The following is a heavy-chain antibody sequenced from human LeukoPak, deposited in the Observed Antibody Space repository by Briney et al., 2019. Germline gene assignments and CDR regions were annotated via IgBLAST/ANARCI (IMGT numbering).Heavy chain of an antibody. D-gene: IGHD3-10*01. V-gene: IGHV1-8*03. J-gene: IGHJ6*03. CDR3: ARGGDFEHYYYYMDV. CDR1: GYTFTSYD. CDR2: TNPNSGNT. Sequence: ASVKVSCKASGYTFTSYDINWVRQATGQGLEWMGWTNPNSGNTGYAQKFQGRVTITRNTSISTAYMELSSLRSEATAVYYFARGGDFEHYYYYMDVWGKGTTVTVSS.